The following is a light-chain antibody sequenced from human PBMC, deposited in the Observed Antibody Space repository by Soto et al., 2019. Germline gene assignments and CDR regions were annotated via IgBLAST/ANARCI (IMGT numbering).Light chain of an antibody. CDR1: QSIGLA. V-gene: IGKV3-11*01. CDR2: DAS. J-gene: IGKJ1*01. Sequence: EIVVTRCPATLSLSPGERATLSCRASQSIGLAIAWYQHKPGQAPRLLIFDASQRATGIPARFSGTGSGTEFTLTISSLQSEDFALYYCQQCNDWPLTFGQGTKVDIK. CDR3: QQCNDWPLT.